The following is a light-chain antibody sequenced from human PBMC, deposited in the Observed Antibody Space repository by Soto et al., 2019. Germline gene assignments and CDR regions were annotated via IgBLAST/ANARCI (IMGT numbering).Light chain of an antibody. CDR3: QQHNSYSWT. CDR1: QSISSW. J-gene: IGKJ1*01. CDR2: DAS. V-gene: IGKV1-5*01. Sequence: IQMTQSPSALSGSIGDRVTITCRASQSISSWLAWYQQKPGKAPKLLIFDASSLESGTPSRFSGSRSGTEFTLTISSLQPEDFATYYCQQHNSYSWTFGQGTKVDIK.